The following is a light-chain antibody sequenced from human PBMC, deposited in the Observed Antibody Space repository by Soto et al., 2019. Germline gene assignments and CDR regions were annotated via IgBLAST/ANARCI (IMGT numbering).Light chain of an antibody. Sequence: SYELTQPPSVSVAPGQTAKITCGGATIGSKIVHWYKQRQGQAPVAVVFDATDRPSGIPDLISASRSGDTATLTISRVDAGDEADYYCQVWASTAEFFVFGSGTKLTVL. CDR1: TIGSKI. J-gene: IGLJ1*01. CDR3: QVWASTAEFFV. V-gene: IGLV3-21*02. CDR2: DAT.